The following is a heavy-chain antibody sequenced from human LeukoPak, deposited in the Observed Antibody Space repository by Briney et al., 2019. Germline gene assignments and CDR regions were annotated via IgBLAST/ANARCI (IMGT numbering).Heavy chain of an antibody. CDR1: GGSINGYY. V-gene: IGHV4-39*01. J-gene: IGHJ4*02. CDR2: IYYSGST. CDR3: ARLYYDFWSGYFNGPTNFDY. D-gene: IGHD3-3*01. Sequence: PSETLSLTCTVSGGSINGYYWGWIRQPPGKGLEWIGSIYYSGSTYYNPSLKSRVTISVDTSKNQFSLKLSSVTAADTAVYYCARLYYDFWSGYFNGPTNFDYWGQGTLVTVSS.